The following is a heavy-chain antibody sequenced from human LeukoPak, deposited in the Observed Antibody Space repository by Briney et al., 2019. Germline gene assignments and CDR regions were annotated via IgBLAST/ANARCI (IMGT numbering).Heavy chain of an antibody. CDR2: INAGNGNT. CDR1: GYTFTSYA. CDR3: ARDHAMVRGGSPYFDY. J-gene: IGHJ4*02. D-gene: IGHD3-10*01. V-gene: IGHV1-3*01. Sequence: ASVKVSCKASGYTFTSYAMHWVRQAPGQGLEWMGWINAGNGNTKYSQKFQGRVTITRDTSASTAYMELSSLRSEDTAVYYCARDHAMVRGGSPYFDYWGQGTLVTVSS.